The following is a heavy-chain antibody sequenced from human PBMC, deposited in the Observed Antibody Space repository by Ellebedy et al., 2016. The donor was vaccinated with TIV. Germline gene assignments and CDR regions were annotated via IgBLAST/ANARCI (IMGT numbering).Heavy chain of an antibody. D-gene: IGHD1-26*01. V-gene: IGHV4-4*02. Sequence: MPSETLSLTCAVSGGSISSTIWWTWVRQPPGKGLEWIGETFHSGSTNYNPSLNSRVTISVDKSNNQFALRLSSVTAADTAVYYCASGHTRSYGLHSWGQGTLVTVSS. CDR2: TFHSGST. J-gene: IGHJ1*01. CDR3: ASGHTRSYGLHS. CDR1: GGSISSTIW.